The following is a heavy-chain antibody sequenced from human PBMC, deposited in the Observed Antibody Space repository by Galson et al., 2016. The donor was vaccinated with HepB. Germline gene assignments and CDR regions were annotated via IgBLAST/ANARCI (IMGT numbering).Heavy chain of an antibody. V-gene: IGHV3-21*01. CDR1: GFTFSSYS. Sequence: SLRLSCAASGFTFSSYSMNWVRQAPGKGLEWVSSISSSSSYIYYADSVKGRFPISRDNANNSLYLQMNSLRAEDTAVYYCARDWGPSKPGMDVWGQGTTVTVSS. CDR3: ARDWGPSKPGMDV. J-gene: IGHJ6*02. D-gene: IGHD3-16*01. CDR2: ISSSSSYI.